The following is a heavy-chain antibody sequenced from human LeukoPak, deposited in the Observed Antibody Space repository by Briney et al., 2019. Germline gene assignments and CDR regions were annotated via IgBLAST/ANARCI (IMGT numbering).Heavy chain of an antibody. CDR2: ISGSGGST. Sequence: GGSLRLSCAASGFTFSSYAMSWVRQAPGKGVEWVSAISGSGGSTYYADSVKGRFTISRDNAKNSLYLQMNSLRAEDTAVFYCARVVAAAGPADYWGQGTLVTVSS. CDR1: GFTFSSYA. J-gene: IGHJ4*02. CDR3: ARVVAAAGPADY. V-gene: IGHV3-23*01. D-gene: IGHD6-13*01.